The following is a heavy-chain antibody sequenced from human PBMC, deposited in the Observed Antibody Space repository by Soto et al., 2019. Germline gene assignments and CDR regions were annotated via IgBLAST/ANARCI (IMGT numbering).Heavy chain of an antibody. CDR3: ARTNWKYYFDY. V-gene: IGHV4-30-4*01. D-gene: IGHD1-20*01. Sequence: QVQLQASGPGLVKPSQTLSLTCTVSGGSISSGDYYWGWIRQPPGKGLEWIGHIYYSGTTYYNPSLKSRITISVDTSKNQFSLKLSSVTAADTAVYYCARTNWKYYFDYWGQGTLVTVSS. CDR2: IYYSGTT. CDR1: GGSISSGDYY. J-gene: IGHJ4*02.